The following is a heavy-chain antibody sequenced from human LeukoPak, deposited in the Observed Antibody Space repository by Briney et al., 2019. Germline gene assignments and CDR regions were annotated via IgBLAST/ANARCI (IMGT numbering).Heavy chain of an antibody. V-gene: IGHV1-69*05. CDR3: AADGTD. CDR2: IIPRLGTT. Sequence: ASVKVSCKASGGTFNSYAINWVRQAPGQGLEWMGGIIPRLGTTKYIEKFQGRMTITTDEPTTTAYMELTSLRSEDTAVDYCAADGTDWGQGTLVTVSS. J-gene: IGHJ4*02. CDR1: GGTFNSYA.